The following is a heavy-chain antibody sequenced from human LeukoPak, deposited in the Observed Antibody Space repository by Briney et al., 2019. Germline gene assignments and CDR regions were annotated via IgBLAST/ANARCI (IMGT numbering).Heavy chain of an antibody. CDR2: IYYSGST. J-gene: IGHJ5*02. V-gene: IGHV4-59*01. D-gene: IGHD3-22*01. Sequence: PSETLSLTCTVSGGSISSYYWSWIRQPPGKGLEWIGYIYYSGSTNYNSSLKSRVTISVDTSKNQFSLKLSSVTAADTAVYYCARVVGGDSSGYYPPPGWFDPWGQGTLVTVSS. CDR3: ARVVGGDSSGYYPPPGWFDP. CDR1: GGSISSYY.